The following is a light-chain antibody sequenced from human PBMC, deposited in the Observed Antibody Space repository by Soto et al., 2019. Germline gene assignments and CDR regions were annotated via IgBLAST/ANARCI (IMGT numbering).Light chain of an antibody. CDR3: QQYGSSLLT. J-gene: IGKJ4*01. V-gene: IGKV3-20*01. CDR2: GAS. Sequence: EIVLTQSPGTLSLSPGERATLSCRASQSVSSSYLAWYQLKPGQSPRLLIYGASSRATGIPDRFSGRGSGTDFTLTISRLEPEDFAVYYCQQYGSSLLTFGGGTKVEIK. CDR1: QSVSSSY.